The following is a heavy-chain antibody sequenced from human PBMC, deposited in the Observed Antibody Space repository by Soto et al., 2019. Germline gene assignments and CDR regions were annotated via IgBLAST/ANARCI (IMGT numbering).Heavy chain of an antibody. CDR2: IIPIFGTA. J-gene: IGHJ5*02. Sequence: QVPLVQSRAEVKKPGSSVKVSCKASGGTFSSYAISWVRQAPGQGLEWMGGIIPIFGTANYAQKFQGRVTITADESTSTAYMELSSLRSEDTAVYYCARQQYCSSTSCYPRWFGPWGQGTLVTVSS. V-gene: IGHV1-69*01. CDR1: GGTFSSYA. D-gene: IGHD2-2*01. CDR3: ARQQYCSSTSCYPRWFGP.